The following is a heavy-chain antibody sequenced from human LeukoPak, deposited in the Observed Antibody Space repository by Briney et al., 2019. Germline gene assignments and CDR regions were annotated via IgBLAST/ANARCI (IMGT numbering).Heavy chain of an antibody. Sequence: SETLSLTCTVSGGSISSYYWSWIRQPPGKGLEWIGYIYYSGSTNYNPSLKSRVTISVDTSKKQFSLRLSSVTAADTAVYYCARRGGDSSGNFDYWGQGTLVTVSS. CDR2: IYYSGST. CDR3: ARRGGDSSGNFDY. V-gene: IGHV4-59*08. J-gene: IGHJ4*02. D-gene: IGHD3-22*01. CDR1: GGSISSYY.